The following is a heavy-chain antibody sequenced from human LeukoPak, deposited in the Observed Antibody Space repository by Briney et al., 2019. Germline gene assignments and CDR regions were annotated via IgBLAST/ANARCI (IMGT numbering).Heavy chain of an antibody. CDR1: GGSFSSYY. J-gene: IGHJ3*02. Sequence: PSGTLSLTCAVYGGSFSSYYWSWIRQPPGKGLEWIGEINHSGSTNYNPSLKSRVTISVDTSKNQFSLKLSSVTAADTAVYYCARAEGGAARDAFDIWGQGTMVTVSS. V-gene: IGHV4-34*01. CDR3: ARAEGGAARDAFDI. CDR2: INHSGST. D-gene: IGHD6-6*01.